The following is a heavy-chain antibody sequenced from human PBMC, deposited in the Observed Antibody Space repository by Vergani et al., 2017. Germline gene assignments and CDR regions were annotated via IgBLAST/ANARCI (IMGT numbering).Heavy chain of an antibody. D-gene: IGHD3-16*01. V-gene: IGHV4-38-2*02. CDR3: ARQFWVSQGVGAFET. J-gene: IGHJ3*02. CDR2: FFHSGSA. CDR1: GYSISRVYY. Sequence: QVQLQESGPGLVKPSETLSLTCSVSGYSISRVYYWGWIRQPPGKGLEWIATFFHSGSAYYNPSLRRRVTISVETSKNQFSLGLTTLTAADTAVYYCARQFWVSQGVGAFETWGRGTEVSVSS.